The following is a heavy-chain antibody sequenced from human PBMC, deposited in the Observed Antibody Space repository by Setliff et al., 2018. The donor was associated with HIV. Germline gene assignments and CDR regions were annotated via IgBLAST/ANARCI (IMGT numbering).Heavy chain of an antibody. V-gene: IGHV1-8*02. CDR2: MNPNSGNT. CDR1: GYTFTSYD. Sequence: ASVKVSCKASGYTFTSYDINWVRQATGQGLEWTGWMNPNSGNTGYAQKFPGRVTMTRNTSISTAYMELSSLRSEDTAVYYCARGAWYTSGWYSSRYMDVWGKGTTVTSP. CDR3: ARGAWYTSGWYSSRYMDV. J-gene: IGHJ6*03. D-gene: IGHD6-19*01.